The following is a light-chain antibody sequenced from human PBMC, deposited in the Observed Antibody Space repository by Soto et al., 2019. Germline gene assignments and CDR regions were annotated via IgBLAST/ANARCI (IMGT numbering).Light chain of an antibody. CDR1: TSNVETET. J-gene: IGLJ3*02. CDR2: SNN. V-gene: IGLV1-44*01. Sequence: QSVLTQPPSASGAPGQSVTISCSGSTSNVETETVNWYQQLPGTAPKLVVYSNNKRPSAVPDRFSASKSGTSASLAISNPQPEDEADYYCVAWDATVNGWVFGGGTKLTVL. CDR3: VAWDATVNGWV.